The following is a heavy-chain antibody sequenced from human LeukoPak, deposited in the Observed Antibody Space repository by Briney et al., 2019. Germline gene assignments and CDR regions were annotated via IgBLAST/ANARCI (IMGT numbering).Heavy chain of an antibody. V-gene: IGHV4-28*05. CDR3: ARSGSSSWIDAFAI. J-gene: IGHJ3*02. D-gene: IGHD6-13*01. Sequence: SETLSLTCAVSGYSISSSKWWGWIRQPPGKGLEWIGYIYYSGSIYYNPSLKSRVTMSVDTSKNQFSLKLSSVTAVDTAVYYCARSGSSSWIDAFAIWGQGTMVTVSS. CDR1: GYSISSSKW. CDR2: IYYSGSI.